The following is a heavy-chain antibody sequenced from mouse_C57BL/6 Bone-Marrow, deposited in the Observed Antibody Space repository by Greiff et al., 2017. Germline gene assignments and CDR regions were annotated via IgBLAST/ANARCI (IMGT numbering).Heavy chain of an antibody. Sequence: EVKLVESGGGLVQSGRSLRLSCATSGFTFSDFYMEWVRQAPGKGLEWIAASRNKANDYTTEYSASVKGRFIVSRDTSQSILYLQMNALRAEDTAIYYCARDARYYGGFAYWGQGTLVTVSA. CDR3: ARDARYYGGFAY. V-gene: IGHV7-1*01. D-gene: IGHD1-1*01. J-gene: IGHJ3*01. CDR2: SRNKANDYTT. CDR1: GFTFSDFY.